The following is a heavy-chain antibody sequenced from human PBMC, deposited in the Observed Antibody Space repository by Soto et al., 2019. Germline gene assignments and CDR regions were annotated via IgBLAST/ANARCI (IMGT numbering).Heavy chain of an antibody. CDR1: GFTFSTHY. CDR2: IKQNGRDK. D-gene: IGHD1-26*01. J-gene: IGHJ3*02. V-gene: IGHV3-7*04. Sequence: EVQLVDSGGGLVQPGGSLRLSCAASGFTFSTHYMTWVRQAPGRGLEWVANIKQNGRDKYYVDSVKGRFTISRDNAKTSLYLQMNSLRAEDTAVYYCARESIVGATDDAFDIWGQGTMVTVSS. CDR3: ARESIVGATDDAFDI.